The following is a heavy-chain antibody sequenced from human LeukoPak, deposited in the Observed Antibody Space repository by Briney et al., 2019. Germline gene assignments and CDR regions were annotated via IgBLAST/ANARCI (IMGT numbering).Heavy chain of an antibody. D-gene: IGHD2-2*01. CDR3: ATDQFKTGCSSASCPPST. CDR1: GFTFTNYA. J-gene: IGHJ5*02. V-gene: IGHV3-30*01. CDR2: ISYDVSNK. Sequence: GRSLRLSCAASGFTFTNYAMHWVRQAPGKGLEWVAVISYDVSNKYYADSVEGRFTISRDNSKNTLYLQMNSLRVEDTAVYYCATDQFKTGCSSASCPPSTWGQGTLVTVSS.